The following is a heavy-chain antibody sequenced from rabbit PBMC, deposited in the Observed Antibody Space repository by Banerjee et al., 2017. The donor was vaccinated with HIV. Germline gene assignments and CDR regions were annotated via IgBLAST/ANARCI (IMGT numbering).Heavy chain of an antibody. J-gene: IGHJ4*01. Sequence: QEQLKETGGGLVQPGGSLTLSCTASGSDISSYSMCWVRQAPGKGLELIACIYNGDGSTYYASWVNGRFSISRSTSLNTVTLQMTSLTAADTATYFCAKEAGYAAYFNLWGQGTLVTVS. V-gene: IGHV1S47*01. CDR2: IYNGDGST. CDR1: GSDISSYS. D-gene: IGHD6-1*01. CDR3: AKEAGYAAYFNL.